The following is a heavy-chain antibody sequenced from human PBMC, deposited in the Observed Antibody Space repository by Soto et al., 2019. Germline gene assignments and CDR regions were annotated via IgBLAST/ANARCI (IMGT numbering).Heavy chain of an antibody. CDR2: IFPKFGTT. D-gene: IGHD3-16*02. J-gene: IGHJ6*02. V-gene: IGHV1-69*01. CDR1: GDTDTNYV. Sequence: QVQLVQSGAEVQKPGSSVKVSCKASGDTDTNYVISWVRQAPGQGLEWMGGIFPKFGTTYYAQKLQDRLTLTADESTSTVYMQLSSLRLDDTSVYYCEAEMTFGKLSVVWGQGTKVTVSS. CDR3: EAEMTFGKLSVV.